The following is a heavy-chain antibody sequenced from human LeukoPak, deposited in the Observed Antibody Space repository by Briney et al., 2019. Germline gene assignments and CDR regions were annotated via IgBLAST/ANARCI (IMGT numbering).Heavy chain of an antibody. CDR2: ITISSSHR. V-gene: IGHV3-21*01. J-gene: IGHJ6*02. CDR3: ARDLPKSYNWNYYGMDV. CDR1: GFTFSRYS. D-gene: IGHD1-20*01. Sequence: PGGSLRLSCAASGFTFSRYSMNWVRQAPGKGLEWVSFITISSSHRYYADSVKGRFTISRDNAKNSLYLQMNSLRAEDTAVYYCARDLPKSYNWNYYGMDVWGQGTTVTVSS.